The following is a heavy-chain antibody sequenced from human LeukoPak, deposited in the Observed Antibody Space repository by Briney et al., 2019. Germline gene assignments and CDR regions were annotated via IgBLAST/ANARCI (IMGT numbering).Heavy chain of an antibody. D-gene: IGHD1-26*01. J-gene: IGHJ4*02. CDR2: IYSGGST. CDR3: AKDRIVGVTTSYDYFDY. V-gene: IGHV3-53*05. CDR1: GFTVSSYY. Sequence: GRSLRLSCAASGFTVSSYYMSWVRPAPGKGLEWVSVIYSGGSTYYADSVKGRFTISRDNSKKTLYLQMNSLRAEDTALYYCAKDRIVGVTTSYDYFDYWGQGTLVTVSS.